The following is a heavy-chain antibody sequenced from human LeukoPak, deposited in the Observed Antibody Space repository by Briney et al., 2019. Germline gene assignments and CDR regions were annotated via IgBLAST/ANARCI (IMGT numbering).Heavy chain of an antibody. CDR2: IYYSGST. Sequence: AETLSLTCTVSGGSISSNSYYWGWIRQPPGKGLEWIGSIYYSGSTYYNPSLKNRLTISVDTSKNQFSLKLSSVTAADTAVYYCARTRYYYGSRSYGAPYYFDYWGQGTLVTVSS. V-gene: IGHV4-39*01. CDR1: GGSISSNSYY. D-gene: IGHD3-10*01. CDR3: ARTRYYYGSRSYGAPYYFDY. J-gene: IGHJ4*02.